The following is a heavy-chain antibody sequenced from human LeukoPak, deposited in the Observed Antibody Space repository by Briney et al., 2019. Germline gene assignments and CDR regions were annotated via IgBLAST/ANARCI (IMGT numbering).Heavy chain of an antibody. V-gene: IGHV4-59*11. J-gene: IGHJ5*02. Sequence: SETLSLTCTVSGGSINNHYWSWIRQAPGKGPEWIGYIYYSGSTNYNPSVKSRVTISVDTSKNEFSLRLSSVTAADTAVYYCAKHLTNAYYDMIWFDPWGQGTLVTVSS. CDR2: IYYSGST. D-gene: IGHD3-16*01. CDR3: AKHLTNAYYDMIWFDP. CDR1: GGSINNHY.